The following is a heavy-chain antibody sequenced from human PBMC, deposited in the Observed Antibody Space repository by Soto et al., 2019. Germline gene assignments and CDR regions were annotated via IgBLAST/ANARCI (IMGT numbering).Heavy chain of an antibody. Sequence: QMQLVQSGPEVKKPGTSVKVSCKASGFTFTSSAVQWVRQARGQRLEWIGWIVVGSGNTNYAQKFQERVTITRDMSTSTAYMELSSLRSEDTAVYYCAAAHNWNYGDKYFDYWGQGTLVTVSS. CDR3: AAAHNWNYGDKYFDY. CDR2: IVVGSGNT. V-gene: IGHV1-58*01. CDR1: GFTFTSSA. D-gene: IGHD1-7*01. J-gene: IGHJ4*02.